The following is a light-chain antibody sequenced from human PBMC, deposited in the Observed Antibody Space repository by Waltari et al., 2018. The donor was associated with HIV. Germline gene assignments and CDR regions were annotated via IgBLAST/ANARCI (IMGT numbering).Light chain of an antibody. CDR3: QSYVSSVNVV. CDR2: ANT. V-gene: IGLV1-40*01. Sequence: QSVLTQPPSVSGAPGQTVTISCTGSSSNIGAAYDVHWYQQVPGTSPNLLIYANTNRPSWVPDRFSGSKSGTSASLAISGLQTEDEADYYCQSYVSSVNVVFGGGTRVTVL. J-gene: IGLJ3*02. CDR1: SSNIGAAYD.